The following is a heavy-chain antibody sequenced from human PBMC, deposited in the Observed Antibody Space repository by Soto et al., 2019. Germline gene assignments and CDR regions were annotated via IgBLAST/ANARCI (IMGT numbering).Heavy chain of an antibody. J-gene: IGHJ4*02. D-gene: IGHD7-27*01. V-gene: IGHV1-46*01. Sequence: ASVKVSCKASGYTFTSFYMHWVRQAPGQGLEWMGIINPSGGGTAYAQNFQGRVTMTRDTSTSTVYMELSSLRSEDTAVYYCARDSNLAYWGQGTLVTVSS. CDR1: GYTFTSFY. CDR3: ARDSNLAY. CDR2: INPSGGGT.